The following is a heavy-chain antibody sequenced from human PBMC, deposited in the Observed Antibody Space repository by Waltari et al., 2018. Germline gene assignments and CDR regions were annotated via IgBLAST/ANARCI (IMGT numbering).Heavy chain of an antibody. J-gene: IGHJ4*02. CDR2: IKEDGSEK. Sequence: EVQLVESGGGLVQHGGSLRLSCAASGFTFSSYGMSWVRQAPGKGLEWVASIKEDGSEKYYVDSVKGRFTISRDNAKNSLYLQMNSLRAEDTAVYYCARGRWGSRGYYFDYWGQGSLVTVSS. CDR3: ARGRWGSRGYYFDY. D-gene: IGHD3-10*01. CDR1: GFTFSSYG. V-gene: IGHV3-7*01.